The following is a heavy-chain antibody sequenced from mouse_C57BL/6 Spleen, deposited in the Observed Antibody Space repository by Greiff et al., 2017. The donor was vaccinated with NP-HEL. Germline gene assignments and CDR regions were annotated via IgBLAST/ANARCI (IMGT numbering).Heavy chain of an antibody. V-gene: IGHV1-42*01. J-gene: IGHJ3*01. CDR2: INPSTGGT. CDR3: ASGLRNSGFAY. Sequence: VQLQQSGPELVKPGASVKISCKASGYSFTGYYMNWVKQSPEKSLEWIGEINPSTGGTTYNQKFKAKATLTVDKSSSTAYMQLKSLTSEDSAVYYCASGLRNSGFAYWGQGTLVTVSA. CDR1: GYSFTGYY. D-gene: IGHD1-1*01.